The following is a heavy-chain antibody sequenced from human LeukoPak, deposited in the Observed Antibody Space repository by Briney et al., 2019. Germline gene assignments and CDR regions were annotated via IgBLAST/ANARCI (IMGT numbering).Heavy chain of an antibody. CDR2: IKEDESEK. CDR1: GFTFSNYW. Sequence: GGSLRLSCAASGFTFSNYWMSWVRQAPGNGPEGVAHIKEDESEKNYVDSVKGGFTISTDNAKNSLYLQMNSLRAEDTAVYYCAELGITMIGGVWGKGTTVTISS. J-gene: IGHJ6*04. V-gene: IGHV3-7*01. CDR3: AELGITMIGGV. D-gene: IGHD3-10*02.